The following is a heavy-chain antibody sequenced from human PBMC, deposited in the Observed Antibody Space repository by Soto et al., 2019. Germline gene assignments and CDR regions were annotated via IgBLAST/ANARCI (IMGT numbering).Heavy chain of an antibody. CDR2: IYYSGST. D-gene: IGHD3-22*01. V-gene: IGHV4-59*12. J-gene: IGHJ4*02. CDR1: GGSISNYY. CDR3: ARAPMSINMIVDSGSFDY. Sequence: SETLSLTCTVSGGSISNYYWSWIRQPPGKGLEWIGHIYYSGSTNYNPSLKGRVTISVDTSKSQFSLKLSSVTAADTAVYYCARAPMSINMIVDSGSFDYWGQGTLVT.